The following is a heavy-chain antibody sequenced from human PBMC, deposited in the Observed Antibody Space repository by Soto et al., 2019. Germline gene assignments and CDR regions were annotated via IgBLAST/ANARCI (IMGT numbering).Heavy chain of an antibody. D-gene: IGHD3-9*01. CDR3: AKDILTGYYPPDAFDI. J-gene: IGHJ3*02. Sequence: GGSLRLSCXASGFTFSSYAMSWVRQAPGKGLEWVSAISGSGGSTYYADSVKGRFTISRDNSKNTLYLQMNSLRAEDTAVYYCAKDILTGYYPPDAFDIWGQGTMVTVSS. V-gene: IGHV3-23*01. CDR1: GFTFSSYA. CDR2: ISGSGGST.